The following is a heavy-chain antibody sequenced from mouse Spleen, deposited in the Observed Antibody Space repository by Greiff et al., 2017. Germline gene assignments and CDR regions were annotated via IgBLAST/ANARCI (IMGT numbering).Heavy chain of an antibody. CDR3: AREDGYLDC. CDR1: GYTFTSYW. D-gene: IGHD2-3*01. J-gene: IGHJ2*01. CDR2: IYPSDSET. Sequence: QVQLQQPGAELVRPGSSVKLSCKASGYTFTSYWMDWVKQRPGQGLEWIGNIYPSDSETHYNQKFKDKATLTVDKSSSTAYMQLSSLTSEDSAVYYCAREDGYLDCWGQGTTLTVSS. V-gene: IGHV1-61*01.